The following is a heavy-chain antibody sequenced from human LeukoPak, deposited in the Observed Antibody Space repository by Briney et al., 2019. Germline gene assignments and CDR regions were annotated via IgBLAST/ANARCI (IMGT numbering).Heavy chain of an antibody. V-gene: IGHV4-59*01. J-gene: IGHJ4*02. CDR1: GGSISSYY. Sequence: SETLSLTCTVSGGSISSYYWIWMRQPPGKGLEWIGYIYYGGSTNYNPSLKSRVTISVDTSKNQFSLKLSSVTAADTAVYYCARTTAAGTYYFDHWGQGTLVTVSS. D-gene: IGHD6-13*01. CDR2: IYYGGST. CDR3: ARTTAAGTYYFDH.